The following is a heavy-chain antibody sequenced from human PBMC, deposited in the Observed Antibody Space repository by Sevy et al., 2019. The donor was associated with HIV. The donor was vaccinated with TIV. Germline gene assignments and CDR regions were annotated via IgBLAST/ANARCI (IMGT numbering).Heavy chain of an antibody. CDR3: ARSYYFTSGSDFDY. CDR2: ISYDGRDK. J-gene: IGHJ4*02. V-gene: IGHV3-30*04. CDR1: GFTFSSYA. Sequence: GGSLRLSCAPSGFTFSSYAMHWVRQAPGKRLEWVASISYDGRDKYFADSVKGRFTISRDNSENALYLQMNTLRAEDTALYYCARSYYFTSGSDFDYWGQGTLVTVSS. D-gene: IGHD3-10*01.